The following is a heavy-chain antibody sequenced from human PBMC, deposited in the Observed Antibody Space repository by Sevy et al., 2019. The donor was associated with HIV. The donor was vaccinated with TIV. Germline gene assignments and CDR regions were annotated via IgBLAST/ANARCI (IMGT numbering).Heavy chain of an antibody. V-gene: IGHV1-46*03. CDR3: ARQIVVVPAAIRQAFDI. D-gene: IGHD2-2*02. CDR1: GYTFTSYY. Sequence: ASVKVSCKASGYTFTSYYMHWVRQAPGQGLEWMGIINPSGGSTSYAQKFQGRVTMTRDTSTSTVYMELSSLRSEDTAVYYCARQIVVVPAAIRQAFDIWGQGTMVTVSS. J-gene: IGHJ3*02. CDR2: INPSGGST.